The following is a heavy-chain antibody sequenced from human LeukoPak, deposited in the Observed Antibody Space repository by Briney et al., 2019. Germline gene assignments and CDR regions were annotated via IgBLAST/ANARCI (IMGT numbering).Heavy chain of an antibody. CDR1: GFTLSSYG. CDR2: ISSSGNSL. CDR3: ARVKGSGYRNSIDY. Sequence: GGSLRLSCAASGFTLSSYGINWVRQAPGKGLEWVSSISSSGNSLDYADSLKGRFIISRDDAKNSLFLQMNSLRAEDTALYYCARVKGSGYRNSIDYWGQGTLVTVSS. J-gene: IGHJ4*02. V-gene: IGHV3-21*04. D-gene: IGHD3-3*01.